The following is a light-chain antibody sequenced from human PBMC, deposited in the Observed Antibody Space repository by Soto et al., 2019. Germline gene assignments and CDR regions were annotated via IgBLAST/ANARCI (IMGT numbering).Light chain of an antibody. Sequence: EVVLAQSPATLSLSPGERATLSCRASQSISNYLAWYQQKPGQAPRLLIYDASNRATGIPARFSGSGSGTDFTLTISCLEPEDFAVYYCQQRSSWPLTFGQGTRLEIK. CDR2: DAS. V-gene: IGKV3-11*01. CDR1: QSISNY. CDR3: QQRSSWPLT. J-gene: IGKJ5*01.